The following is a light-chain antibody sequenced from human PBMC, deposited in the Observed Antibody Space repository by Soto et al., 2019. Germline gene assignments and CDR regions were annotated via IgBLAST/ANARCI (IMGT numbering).Light chain of an antibody. J-gene: IGKJ2*01. V-gene: IGKV3-20*01. CDR2: GAS. CDR3: QQYGSSPYT. Sequence: EIVLTQSPGTLSLSPGERATLSCRASQSVSSNYLDWYQQKPGQTPRLLIYGASSRATGIPDRFSGSGSGTDFTLTISRLEPEDFAVYYCQQYGSSPYTFGQGTKLEIK. CDR1: QSVSSNY.